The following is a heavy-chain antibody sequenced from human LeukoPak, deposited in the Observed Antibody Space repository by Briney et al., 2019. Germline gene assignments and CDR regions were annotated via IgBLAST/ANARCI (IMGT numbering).Heavy chain of an antibody. CDR1: GDSVSSNSAA. CDR3: ARDPIAVAATGVRDAFDI. J-gene: IGHJ3*02. CDR2: TYYRSKWYN. Sequence: SHTLSLTCAISGDSVSSNSAAWNWIRQSPSRGLEWLGRTYYRSKWYNDYAVSVKSRITINLDTSKNQFSLQLNSVTPEDTAVYYCARDPIAVAATGVRDAFDIWGQGPMVTVSS. V-gene: IGHV6-1*01. D-gene: IGHD6-19*01.